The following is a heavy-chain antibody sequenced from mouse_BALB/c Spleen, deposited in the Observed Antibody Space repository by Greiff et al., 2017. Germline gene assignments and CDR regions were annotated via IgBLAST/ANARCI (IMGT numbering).Heavy chain of an antibody. J-gene: IGHJ2*01. V-gene: IGHV5-17*02. CDR1: GFTFSSFG. CDR2: ISSGSSTI. D-gene: IGHD2-3*01. CDR3: ARSGRSYDGDYVDY. Sequence: DVKLVESGGGLVQPGGSRKLSCAASGFTFSSFGMHWVRQAPEKGLEWVAYISSGSSTIYYADTVKGRFTISRDNPKNTLFLQMTSLRSEDTAMYYCARSGRSYDGDYVDYWGQGTTLTVSS.